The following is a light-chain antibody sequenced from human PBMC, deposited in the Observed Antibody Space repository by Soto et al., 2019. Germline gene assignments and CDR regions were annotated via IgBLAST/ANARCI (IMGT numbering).Light chain of an antibody. Sequence: GTTVTITCGASQSVDTFLAWYQQKPGKAPDLLISKASILRSGVPSRFSGSGSETEFTLTISSLQPDDFATYYCQQFNSHARTFGQGTKV. V-gene: IGKV1-5*03. CDR1: QSVDTF. CDR2: KAS. CDR3: QQFNSHART. J-gene: IGKJ1*01.